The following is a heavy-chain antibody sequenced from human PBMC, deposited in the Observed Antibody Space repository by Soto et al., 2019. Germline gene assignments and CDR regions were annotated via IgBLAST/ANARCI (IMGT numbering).Heavy chain of an antibody. J-gene: IGHJ4*02. CDR1: VYSFTSYW. CDR2: IDPSDSYT. D-gene: IGHD3-9*01. Sequence: PGESLKISCKGSVYSFTSYWISWVRQMPGKGLEWMGRIDPSDSYTNYSPSFQGHVTISADKSISTAYLQWSSLKASDTAMYYCARPLGDILTYDYWGQGTLVTVSS. CDR3: ARPLGDILTYDY. V-gene: IGHV5-10-1*01.